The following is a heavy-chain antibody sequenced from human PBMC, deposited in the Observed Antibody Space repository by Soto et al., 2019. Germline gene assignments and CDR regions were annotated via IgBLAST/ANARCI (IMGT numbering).Heavy chain of an antibody. V-gene: IGHV1-69*06. D-gene: IGHD3-16*02. CDR2: IIPMFGTT. CDR1: GGTFGSNT. CDR3: ARRFISNYYGMDV. J-gene: IGHJ6*02. Sequence: QVQLVQSGAEVRKPGSSVKVSCKASGGTFGSNTISWVRQAPGQGLEWMGGIIPMFGTTNYAQKFQGRVTITADKSTTTAYMELGSLRSEDTAVYYCARRFISNYYGMDVWGQGTTVTVSS.